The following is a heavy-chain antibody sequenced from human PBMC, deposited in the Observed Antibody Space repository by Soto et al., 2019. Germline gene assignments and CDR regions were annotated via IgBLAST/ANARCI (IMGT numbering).Heavy chain of an antibody. D-gene: IGHD2-2*01. V-gene: IGHV3-49*03. Sequence: GGSLRLSCTASGFTFGDYAMSWFRQAPGKGLEWVGFIRSKAYGGTTEYAASVKGRFTISRDDSKSIAYLQMNSLKTEDTAVYYCTRGPQIVPAGPIWFDPWGQGTLVTVSS. CDR1: GFTFGDYA. J-gene: IGHJ5*02. CDR3: TRGPQIVPAGPIWFDP. CDR2: IRSKAYGGTT.